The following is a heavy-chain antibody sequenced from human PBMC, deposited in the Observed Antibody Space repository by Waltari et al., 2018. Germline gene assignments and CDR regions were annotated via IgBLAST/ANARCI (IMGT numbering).Heavy chain of an antibody. D-gene: IGHD3-9*01. Sequence: QVQLVQSGAEVKKPGAPVKVSCKASGYTFTSYDINWVRQATGQGLEWMGWMNPNSGNKGYAQKFQGRVTMTRNTSISTAYMELSSLRSEDTAVYYCARGHYDILTGKRDYYYGMDVWGQGTTVTVSS. J-gene: IGHJ6*02. CDR1: GYTFTSYD. V-gene: IGHV1-8*01. CDR3: ARGHYDILTGKRDYYYGMDV. CDR2: MNPNSGNK.